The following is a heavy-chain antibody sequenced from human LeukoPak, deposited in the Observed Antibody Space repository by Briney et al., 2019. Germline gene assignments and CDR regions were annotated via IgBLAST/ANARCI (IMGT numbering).Heavy chain of an antibody. D-gene: IGHD3-10*01. CDR3: AREEGEWFGELILPFNN. CDR1: GYTFTCYY. V-gene: IGHV1-2*02. J-gene: IGHJ4*02. CDR2: INPNSGGT. Sequence: GASVKVSCKASGYTFTCYYMHWVRQAPGQGLEWMGWINPNSGGTNYAQKFQGRVTMTRDTAISTAYMELSRLKSDDTAVYYCAREEGEWFGELILPFNNWGQGTLVTVSS.